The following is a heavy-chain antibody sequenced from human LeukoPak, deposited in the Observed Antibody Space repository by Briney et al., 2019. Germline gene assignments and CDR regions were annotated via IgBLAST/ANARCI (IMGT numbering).Heavy chain of an antibody. D-gene: IGHD6-19*01. J-gene: IGHJ6*02. CDR2: IKSKTDGGTT. Sequence: GGSLRLSCAASGFTFSDYYMSWVRQAPGKGLEWVGRIKSKTDGGTTDYAAPVKGRFTISRDDSKNTLYLQMNSLKTEDTAVYYCTTDTSSYSSGWPYYYYYGMDVWGQGTTVTVSS. V-gene: IGHV3-15*01. CDR1: GFTFSDYY. CDR3: TTDTSSYSSGWPYYYYYGMDV.